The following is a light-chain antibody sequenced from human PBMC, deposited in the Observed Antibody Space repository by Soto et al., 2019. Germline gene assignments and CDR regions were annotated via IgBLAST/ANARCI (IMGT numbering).Light chain of an antibody. Sequence: AIRMTQSPSSFSASTGDRVTITCRASQGISSYLAWYQQKPGKAPKLLIYAASTLQSGVPSRFSGSGSGTDFTLTISCLQSEDFATYYCKQYYSYPVYTFGQGTKLEIK. J-gene: IGKJ2*01. V-gene: IGKV1-8*01. CDR3: KQYYSYPVYT. CDR2: AAS. CDR1: QGISSY.